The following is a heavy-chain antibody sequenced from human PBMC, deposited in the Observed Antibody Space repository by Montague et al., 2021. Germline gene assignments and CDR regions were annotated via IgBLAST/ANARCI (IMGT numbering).Heavy chain of an antibody. CDR1: GDSITFYY. J-gene: IGHJ4*02. V-gene: IGHV4-59*01. CDR2: VYYTGTT. Sequence: SETLSLTCTVSGDSITFYYWSWIWQPPGKGMEWIGYVYYTGTTNYNPSLKSRVTISVDTSRNQFFLNVNSVTAADTAVYYCARKGTNWDYWGQGTLVTVSS. CDR3: ARKGTNWDY. D-gene: IGHD2-8*01.